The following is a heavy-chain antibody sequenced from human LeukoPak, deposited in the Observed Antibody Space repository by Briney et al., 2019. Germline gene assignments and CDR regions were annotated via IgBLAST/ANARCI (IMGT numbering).Heavy chain of an antibody. D-gene: IGHD4-11*01. CDR2: IYTSGST. CDR3: ARETTVTTFDY. Sequence: SETLSLTCTVSGGSISNYYWSWIRQPAGKGLEWIGRIYTSGSTSYNPSLKSRVTMSVDTSKNQFSLKLSSVTAADTAVYYCARETTVTTFDYWGQGILVTVSS. J-gene: IGHJ4*02. CDR1: GGSISNYY. V-gene: IGHV4-4*07.